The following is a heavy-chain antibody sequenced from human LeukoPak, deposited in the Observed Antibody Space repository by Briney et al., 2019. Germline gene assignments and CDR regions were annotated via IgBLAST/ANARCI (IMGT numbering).Heavy chain of an antibody. V-gene: IGHV3-11*01. CDR3: ARARVVTKWIDY. D-gene: IGHD2-21*02. CDR2: ISSSGNII. Sequence: GGSLRLSCAASGFTFSDYYMSWIRQAPGKGLEWVSYISSSGNIIYYADSVKGRFTISRDNAKNSLYLQMNSLRAEDTAVYYCARARVVTKWIDYWGQGTLVTVSS. CDR1: GFTFSDYY. J-gene: IGHJ4*02.